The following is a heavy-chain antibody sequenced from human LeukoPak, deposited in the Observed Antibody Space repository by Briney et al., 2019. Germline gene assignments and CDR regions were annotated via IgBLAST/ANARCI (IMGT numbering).Heavy chain of an antibody. Sequence: SETLSLTCIVSGGSFSSSSYYWGWIRQPPGKGLEWIGSIYYSGSTYYNPSLKSRVTISVDTSKNQFSLKLSSVTAADTAVYYCARSIDLDYGDYGTWFDPWGQGTLVTVSS. V-gene: IGHV4-39*01. CDR3: ARSIDLDYGDYGTWFDP. CDR1: GGSFSSSSYY. CDR2: IYYSGST. J-gene: IGHJ5*02. D-gene: IGHD4-17*01.